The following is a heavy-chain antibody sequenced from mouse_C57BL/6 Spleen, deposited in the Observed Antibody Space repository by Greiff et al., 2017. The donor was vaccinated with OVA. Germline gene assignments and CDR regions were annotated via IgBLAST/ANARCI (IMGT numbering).Heavy chain of an antibody. J-gene: IGHJ4*01. V-gene: IGHV1-50*01. Sequence: QVQLQQSGAELVKPGASVKLSCKASGYTFTSYWMQWVKQRPGQGLEWIGEIDPSDSYTNYNQKFKGKATLTVDTSSSTAYMQLSSLTSEDSAVYYCARLTAQATLMDYWGQGTSVTVSS. CDR2: IDPSDSYT. D-gene: IGHD3-2*02. CDR3: ARLTAQATLMDY. CDR1: GYTFTSYW.